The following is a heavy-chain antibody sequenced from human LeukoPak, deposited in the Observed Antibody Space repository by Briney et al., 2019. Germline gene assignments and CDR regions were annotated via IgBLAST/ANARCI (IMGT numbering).Heavy chain of an antibody. J-gene: IGHJ4*02. CDR1: GFTLSSYP. CDR3: GRDRTPDH. V-gene: IGHV3-30*04. D-gene: IGHD2-15*01. Sequence: GGSLRLSCAASGFTLSSYPMHWVRQAPGKGLEWVAAISYDGSDQYYADSVKGRFTISRDNSKSTLYLQMNSLRVEDTAVYYCGRDRTPDHWGQGTLVTVSS. CDR2: ISYDGSDQ.